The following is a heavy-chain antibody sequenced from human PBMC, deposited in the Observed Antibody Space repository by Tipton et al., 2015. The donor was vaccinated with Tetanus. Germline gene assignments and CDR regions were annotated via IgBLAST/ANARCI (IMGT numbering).Heavy chain of an antibody. Sequence: GSLRLSCSATGFSFSTHGMNWVRQAPGKGLEWVANIRQDGDEKNYVDSVKGRFTISRDNTKSSVHLQMNSLREDDTAVYYCVRGYSGDAFWGQGTRVTVSS. CDR1: GFSFSTHG. D-gene: IGHD2-15*01. CDR2: IRQDGDEK. CDR3: VRGYSGDAF. J-gene: IGHJ4*02. V-gene: IGHV3-7*04.